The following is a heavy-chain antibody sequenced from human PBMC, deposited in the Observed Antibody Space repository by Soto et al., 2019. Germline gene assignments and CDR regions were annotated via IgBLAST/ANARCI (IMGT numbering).Heavy chain of an antibody. Sequence: SVKVSCKASGCTFSSYAISWVRQAPGQGLEWMGGIIPIFGTANYAQKFQGRVTITADESTSKAYMELSSLRSEETAVYYCARARFLEWLSPEYGLYQNQIYGMDVWGQGTTVTFFS. CDR2: IIPIFGTA. V-gene: IGHV1-69*13. J-gene: IGHJ6*02. D-gene: IGHD3-3*01. CDR3: ARARFLEWLSPEYGLYQNQIYGMDV. CDR1: GCTFSSYA.